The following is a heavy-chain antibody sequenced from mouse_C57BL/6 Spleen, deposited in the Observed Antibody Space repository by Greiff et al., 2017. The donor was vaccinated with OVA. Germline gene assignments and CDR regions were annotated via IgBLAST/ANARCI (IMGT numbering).Heavy chain of an antibody. CDR1: GYTFTDYY. J-gene: IGHJ1*03. Sequence: VQLQQSGAELVKPGASVKISCKASGYTFTDYYLNWVKQRPGQGLEWIGKIGPGSGSTYYNEKFKGTATLTADKSSSTAYMQLSILTSEDAAVYFCAREYYNGSSYDYWYFDVWGTGTTVTVSS. CDR3: AREYYNGSSYDYWYFDV. CDR2: IGPGSGST. D-gene: IGHD1-1*01. V-gene: IGHV1-77*01.